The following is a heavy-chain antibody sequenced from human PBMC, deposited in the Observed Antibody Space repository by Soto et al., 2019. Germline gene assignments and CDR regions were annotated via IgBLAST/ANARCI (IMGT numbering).Heavy chain of an antibody. CDR1: GYSFTNYW. D-gene: IGHD4-17*01. J-gene: IGHJ4*02. CDR3: ARMYGDLYYFDY. V-gene: IGHV5-51*01. Sequence: GESLKISCEASGYSFTNYWIGWVRQMPGKGLEWMGMIYPGDLDTRYNPSFQGQVTISADRSITTAYLRWGSLKASDTAIYYCARMYGDLYYFDYWGLGISDTVSS. CDR2: IYPGDLDT.